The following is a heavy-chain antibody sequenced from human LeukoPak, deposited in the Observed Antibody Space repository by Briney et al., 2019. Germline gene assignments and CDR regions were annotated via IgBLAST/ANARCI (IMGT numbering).Heavy chain of an antibody. V-gene: IGHV3-21*01. CDR3: ARGVGGNGNDAFDI. J-gene: IGHJ3*02. CDR2: ISSSSSYI. D-gene: IGHD4-23*01. CDR1: GFTFSSYA. Sequence: GGSLRLSCAASGFTFSSYAMSWVRQAPGKGLEWVSSISSSSSYIFCADSVKGRFTISRDNAKNSLYLQMNSLRAEDTAVYYCARGVGGNGNDAFDIWGQGTMVTVSS.